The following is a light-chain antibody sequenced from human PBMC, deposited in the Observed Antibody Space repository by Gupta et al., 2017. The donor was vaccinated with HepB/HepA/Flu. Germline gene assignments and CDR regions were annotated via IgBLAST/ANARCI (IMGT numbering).Light chain of an antibody. CDR1: QTIYSNY. J-gene: IGKJ1*01. CDR3: QHDSNSPLT. CDR2: GVS. V-gene: IGKV3-20*01. Sequence: EIVLTQSPGTLSLSPGERATLSCRASQTIYSNYLAWYQQKPGQAPRLLIYGVSTRATGIPNRFSGSGSGTDFTLTISRLEPEDFAVYYCQHDSNSPLTFGLGTKVEIK.